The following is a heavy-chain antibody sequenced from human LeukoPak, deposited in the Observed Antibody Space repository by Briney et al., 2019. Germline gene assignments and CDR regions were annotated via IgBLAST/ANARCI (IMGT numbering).Heavy chain of an antibody. Sequence: ASVKVSCKASGYTFTSYGISWVRQAPGQGLEWVGWISAYNGNTNYAQKLQGRVTMTTDTSTSTAYMELSSLRSEDTAVYYCARGRGYTNIRRFDPGGQGTLVTVSS. CDR2: ISAYNGNT. J-gene: IGHJ5*02. CDR1: GYTFTSYG. D-gene: IGHD5-18*01. V-gene: IGHV1-18*01. CDR3: ARGRGYTNIRRFDP.